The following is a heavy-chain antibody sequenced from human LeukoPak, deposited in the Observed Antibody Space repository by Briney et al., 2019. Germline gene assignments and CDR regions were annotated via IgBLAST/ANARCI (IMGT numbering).Heavy chain of an antibody. V-gene: IGHV3-48*03. CDR3: ARDGIQLWLLGFDY. CDR2: ISGSGSSI. D-gene: IGHD5-18*01. Sequence: PGGSLRLSCAASEFTFSSYEMNWVRQAPGKGLEWVSHISGSGSSIYYADSVKGRFTISRDNAKNSLYLQMNSLRDEDTAVYYCARDGIQLWLLGFDYWGQGTLVTVSS. J-gene: IGHJ4*02. CDR1: EFTFSSYE.